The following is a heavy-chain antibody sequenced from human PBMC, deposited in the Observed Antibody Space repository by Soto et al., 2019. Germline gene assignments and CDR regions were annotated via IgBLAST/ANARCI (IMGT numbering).Heavy chain of an antibody. CDR2: SIPIFGTA. D-gene: IGHD2-2*01. V-gene: IGHV1-69*01. CDR1: GGTFSSYA. CDR3: ARDHCSSTSCQPDPSDWFDP. J-gene: IGHJ5*02. Sequence: QVQLVQSGGEVKRPGSSVKVSCKASGGTFSSYAISWVRQAPGQGLEWMGGSIPIFGTANYAQKFQGRVTITADESTSTAYMELSSLRSEDTAVYYCARDHCSSTSCQPDPSDWFDPWGQGTLVTVSS.